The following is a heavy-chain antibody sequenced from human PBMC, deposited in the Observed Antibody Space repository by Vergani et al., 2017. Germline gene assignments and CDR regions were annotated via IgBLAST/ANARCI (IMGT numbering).Heavy chain of an antibody. CDR1: GFSLTTGGEG. V-gene: IGHV2-5*01. CDR3: VHRLGYFDWDGAFDV. D-gene: IGHD3-9*01. CDR2: VYWNDDE. J-gene: IGHJ3*01. Sequence: QLTLRESGPTLVKPTQTLTLTCTFSGFSLTTGGEGVGWIRQPPGRALEWLAFVYWNDDERYSPSLKSRVTITKDTSKNEVILTMATMDPVDTATYYCVHRLGYFDWDGAFDVWVPGTMVTVSS.